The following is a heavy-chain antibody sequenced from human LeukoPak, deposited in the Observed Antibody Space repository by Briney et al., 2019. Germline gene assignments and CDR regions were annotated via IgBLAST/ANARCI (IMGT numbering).Heavy chain of an antibody. CDR3: ARSDDYDSSGYYYFDY. CDR1: GYTFTGYY. V-gene: IGHV1-2*02. CDR2: INPNSGGT. J-gene: IGHJ4*02. Sequence: ASVKVSCKASGYTFTGYYMHWVRQAPGQGLEWMGWINPNSGGTNYAQKFQGRVTMTRDTSISTAYMELSRLRSADTAVYYCARSDDYDSSGYYYFDYWGQGTLVTVSS. D-gene: IGHD3-22*01.